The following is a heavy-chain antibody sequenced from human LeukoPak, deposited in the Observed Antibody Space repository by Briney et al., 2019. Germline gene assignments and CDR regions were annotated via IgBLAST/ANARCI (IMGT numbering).Heavy chain of an antibody. CDR3: ARGGRYSGYDYKSSYFDY. D-gene: IGHD5-12*01. CDR2: ISDSGTTI. CDR1: GFTFSDYY. J-gene: IGHJ4*02. V-gene: IGHV3-11*04. Sequence: GGSLRLSCAASGFTFSDYYMSWIRQAPGKGLEWLSSISDSGTTIHYADSVKGRFTISRDNAKNSLYLQMNSLRAEDTAVYYCARGGRYSGYDYKSSYFDYWGQGTLVTVSS.